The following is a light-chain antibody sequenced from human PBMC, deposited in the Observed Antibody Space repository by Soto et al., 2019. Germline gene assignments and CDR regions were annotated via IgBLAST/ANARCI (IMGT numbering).Light chain of an antibody. V-gene: IGKV1-16*02. Sequence: DIQMTQSPSSLSASVGDTVTITCRASQDIGNFFAWFQQKPGKAPKSLISAASSLQSGVPSKFSVSGSGTDFTLTINSLQPEDFANYYCQQYHSYPATFGGGTKVEI. CDR2: AAS. CDR3: QQYHSYPAT. CDR1: QDIGNF. J-gene: IGKJ4*01.